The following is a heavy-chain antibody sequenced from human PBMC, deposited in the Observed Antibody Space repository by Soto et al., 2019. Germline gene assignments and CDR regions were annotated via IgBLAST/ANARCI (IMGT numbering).Heavy chain of an antibody. V-gene: IGHV3-23*01. Sequence: EVQLLESGGGLVQPGGSLKLSCAASGFTFSNYAMNWVRQAPGKGLEWVSVISARGDSTDYADSVKGRFTISRDNSKNTLYLQMKSLRVDDTAVYYCAKQGSAWHSPASFDFWGQGTMVTVSS. J-gene: IGHJ3*01. D-gene: IGHD6-19*01. CDR1: GFTFSNYA. CDR3: AKQGSAWHSPASFDF. CDR2: ISARGDST.